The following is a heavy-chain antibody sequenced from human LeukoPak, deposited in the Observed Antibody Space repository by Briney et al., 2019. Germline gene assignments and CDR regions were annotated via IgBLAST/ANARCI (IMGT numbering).Heavy chain of an antibody. CDR3: ASVIGNLPPEITMVRGGHAFDI. CDR1: GFTFSDYY. CDR2: ISSSSTYT. J-gene: IGHJ3*02. V-gene: IGHV3-11*03. Sequence: KPGGSLRLSCAASGFTFSDYYMTWIRQAPGKGLEWVSYISSSSTYTNYADSVKGRFTISRDNAKNSLYLQMNSLRAEDTAVYYCASVIGNLPPEITMVRGGHAFDIWGQGTMVTVSS. D-gene: IGHD3-10*01.